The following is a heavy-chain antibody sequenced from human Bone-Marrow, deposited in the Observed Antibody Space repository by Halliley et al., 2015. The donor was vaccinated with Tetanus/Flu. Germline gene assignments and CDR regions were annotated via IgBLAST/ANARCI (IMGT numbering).Heavy chain of an antibody. CDR3: ASLSQPKCQNVDARALY. Sequence: QLVQSGAEVKKPGESLKISCKGSGYSFSSYWIVWVRQMPGKGLEWMGIIYPGDSDTRYRPSFQGQVTISADKSISTAYLQWTSLKAAATAIYYWASLSQPKCQNVDARALYWGQGTLVAVSA. CDR1: GYSFSSYW. CDR2: IYPGDSDT. V-gene: IGHV5-51*03. J-gene: IGHJ4*02. D-gene: IGHD5-12*01.